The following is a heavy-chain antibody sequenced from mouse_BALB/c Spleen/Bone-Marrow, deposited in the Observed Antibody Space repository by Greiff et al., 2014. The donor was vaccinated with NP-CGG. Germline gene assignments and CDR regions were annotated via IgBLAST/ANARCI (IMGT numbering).Heavy chain of an antibody. D-gene: IGHD2-1*01. V-gene: IGHV1-80*01. Sequence: QVQLQQSGAELVRPGSSVKISCKASGYAFSSYWMHWVKQRPGQGLEWIGQIYPGDGDTNYNGKFKGKATLTADKSSSTAYMQLSSRTSEDSAVDFCARGDGNYPFYAMDYWGQGTSVTVSS. J-gene: IGHJ4*01. CDR2: IYPGDGDT. CDR3: ARGDGNYPFYAMDY. CDR1: GYAFSSYW.